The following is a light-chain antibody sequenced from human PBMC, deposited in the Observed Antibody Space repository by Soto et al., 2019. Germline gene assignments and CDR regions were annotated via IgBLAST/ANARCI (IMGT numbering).Light chain of an antibody. V-gene: IGKV3-20*01. J-gene: IGKJ2*01. Sequence: EIVLTQSPGTLSLSPGEGATLSYRASQSVSSGYLAWYHQKPGQAPRLLIYGASNRATGIPDRFSGSGSGTDFTLTISRLEPEDFAVYYCQQYDTSPYTFGQGTKLEI. CDR3: QQYDTSPYT. CDR1: QSVSSGY. CDR2: GAS.